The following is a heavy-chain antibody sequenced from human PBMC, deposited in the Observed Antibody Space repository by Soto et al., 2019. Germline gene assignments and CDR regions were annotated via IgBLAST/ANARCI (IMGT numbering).Heavy chain of an antibody. CDR1: GFTFSSYT. D-gene: IGHD3-10*01. CDR2: ISLSGSDM. V-gene: IGHV3-48*01. Sequence: PGGSLRLSCAASGFTFSSYTMNWVRQAPGKGLEWVSYISLSGSDMYYAGSVKGRFTISRDNAKNSLSLQMNSLRAEDTAVYYCVRDQIWSFDYWGQGTPVTVSS. J-gene: IGHJ4*02. CDR3: VRDQIWSFDY.